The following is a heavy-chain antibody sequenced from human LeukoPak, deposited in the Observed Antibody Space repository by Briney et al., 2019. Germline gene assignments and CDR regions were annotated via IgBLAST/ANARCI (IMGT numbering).Heavy chain of an antibody. CDR2: IRYDGSNK. Sequence: GGALRTSRATSGFTFRSHGMHWGRQAPGQGLGWGAFIRYDGSNKYYADSVKGRFTISRDNSKNTLYLQMNSLRAEDTAVYYCAKAYYYDSSGYSVDYWGQGTLVTVSS. CDR3: AKAYYYDSSGYSVDY. D-gene: IGHD3-22*01. CDR1: GFTFRSHG. J-gene: IGHJ4*02. V-gene: IGHV3-30*02.